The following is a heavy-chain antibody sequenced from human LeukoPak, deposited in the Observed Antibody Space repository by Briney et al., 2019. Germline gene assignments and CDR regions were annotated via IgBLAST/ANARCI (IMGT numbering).Heavy chain of an antibody. CDR2: IYSGGNT. CDR3: AKASSETNFDY. V-gene: IGHV3-66*01. Sequence: GGSLRLSCAASGFTVSSNYMSWVRQAPGKGLEWVSVIYSGGNTYYADSVKGRFTISRDNSQNTLYFQVNSLRVEDTAIYYCAKASSETNFDYWGQGTLVTVSS. CDR1: GFTVSSNY. D-gene: IGHD2-2*01. J-gene: IGHJ4*02.